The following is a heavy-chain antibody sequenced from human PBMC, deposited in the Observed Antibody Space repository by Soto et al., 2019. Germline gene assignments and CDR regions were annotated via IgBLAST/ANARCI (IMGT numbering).Heavy chain of an antibody. CDR2: ISKSDYT. V-gene: IGHV3-21*01. CDR1: GFAFNNYG. J-gene: IGHJ4*02. Sequence: GGSLRLSCTVSGFAFNNYGINWVRQAPGKGLEWVSSISKSDYTYYSDSVKGRFAISRDNAKSSVSLQMNNLRVEDTAVYYCAREDSIIIPAVSEFWGQGTLVTVSS. CDR3: AREDSIIIPAVSEF. D-gene: IGHD2-2*01.